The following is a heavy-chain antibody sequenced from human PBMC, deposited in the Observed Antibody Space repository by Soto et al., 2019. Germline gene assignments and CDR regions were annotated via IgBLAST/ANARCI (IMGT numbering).Heavy chain of an antibody. Sequence: PSETLSLTCAVYGGSFSGYYWSWIRQPPGKGLEWIGEINHSGSTNYNPSLKSRVTISVDTSKNQFSLKLSSVTAADTAVYYCASLGAVAGTVWFDPWGQGTLVTVSS. CDR3: ASLGAVAGTVWFDP. CDR1: GGSFSGYY. V-gene: IGHV4-34*01. D-gene: IGHD6-19*01. J-gene: IGHJ5*02. CDR2: INHSGST.